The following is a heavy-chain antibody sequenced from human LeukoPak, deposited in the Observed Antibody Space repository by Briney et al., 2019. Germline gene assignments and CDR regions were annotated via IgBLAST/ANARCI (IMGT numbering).Heavy chain of an antibody. CDR2: ISSSSSTI. Sequence: GGSLRLSCAASGFTFSSYSMNWVRQAPGKRLEWVSYISSSSSTIYYADSVKGRFTISRDNAKNTLYLQMNSLRAEDTAVYYCAKDNQYLLAAAGTLDYWGQGTLVTVSS. CDR3: AKDNQYLLAAAGTLDY. V-gene: IGHV3-48*01. CDR1: GFTFSSYS. J-gene: IGHJ4*02. D-gene: IGHD6-13*01.